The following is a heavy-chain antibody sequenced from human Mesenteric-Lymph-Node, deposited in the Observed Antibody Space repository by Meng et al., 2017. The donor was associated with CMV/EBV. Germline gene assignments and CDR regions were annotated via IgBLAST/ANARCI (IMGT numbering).Heavy chain of an antibody. J-gene: IGHJ6*02. CDR1: GFTFSSYG. D-gene: IGHD2-15*01. CDR2: IWFDGSNK. Sequence: GGSLRLSCAASGFTFSSYGMHWVRQAPGKGLEWVAVIWFDGSNKHYADSVKGRFTISRDNSKNTLYLQMNSLRGEDTAVYYCAKDFFRFVVVVGGGDGMDVWGQGTTVTVSS. V-gene: IGHV3-33*06. CDR3: AKDFFRFVVVVGGGDGMDV.